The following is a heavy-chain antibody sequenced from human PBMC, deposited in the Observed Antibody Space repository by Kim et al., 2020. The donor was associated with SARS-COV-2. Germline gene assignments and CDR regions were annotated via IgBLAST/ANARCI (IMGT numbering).Heavy chain of an antibody. CDR3: EASDY. CDR2: ISDSGVRT. J-gene: IGHJ4*02. Sequence: GGSLRLSCAASGFTFSRYAMSWARQVPGKGLEWVSTISDSGVRTHYADSVKGRFTISRDNSKSTLFLQMNSLRAEDTAVYYCEASDYWGQGSLVTVSS. V-gene: IGHV3-23*01. CDR1: GFTFSRYA.